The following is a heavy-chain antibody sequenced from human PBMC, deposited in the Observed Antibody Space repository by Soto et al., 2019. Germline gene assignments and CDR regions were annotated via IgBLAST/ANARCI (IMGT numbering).Heavy chain of an antibody. CDR2: IYYSGST. D-gene: IGHD2-2*01. Sequence: SETLSLTCTVSGGSISSSSYYWGWIRQPPGKGLEWIGSIYYSGSTYYNPSLKSRVTISVDTSKNQFSLKLSSVTAADTAAYYCASMDCSSTICYGGHYYYYYMDFWGKGTSVTGSS. CDR1: GGSISSSSYY. J-gene: IGHJ6*03. CDR3: ASMDCSSTICYGGHYYYYYMDF. V-gene: IGHV4-39*01.